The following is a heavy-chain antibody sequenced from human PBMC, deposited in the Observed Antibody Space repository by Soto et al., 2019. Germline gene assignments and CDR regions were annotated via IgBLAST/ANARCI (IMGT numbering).Heavy chain of an antibody. CDR1: GDSISRYGFY. D-gene: IGHD2-8*01. CDR3: ATLGITLYHFDS. CDR2: ISYSGNP. Sequence: QVQLQESGPGLVKPSQTLSLTCSVSGDSISRYGFYWSWIRQRPGKGLEWIVYISYSGNPYFNPSLRIRATISIDTSKNQFSLRLSSVTAADTAVYYCATLGITLYHFDSWGQGTLVTVSS. J-gene: IGHJ4*02. V-gene: IGHV4-31*03.